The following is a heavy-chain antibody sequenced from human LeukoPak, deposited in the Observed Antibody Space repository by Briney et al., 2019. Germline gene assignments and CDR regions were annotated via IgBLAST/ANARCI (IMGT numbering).Heavy chain of an antibody. CDR2: ISSSGSSI. CDR1: GFTFSSYE. D-gene: IGHD5-24*01. J-gene: IGHJ4*02. Sequence: GGSLRLSCAASGFTFSSYEMNWVRQAPGKGLEWVSYISSSGSSIYYADSVKGRFTISRDNAKNSLYLQMNSLRAEDTAVYYCARMMAGRGFDYWGQGTLVTVSS. CDR3: ARMMAGRGFDY. V-gene: IGHV3-48*03.